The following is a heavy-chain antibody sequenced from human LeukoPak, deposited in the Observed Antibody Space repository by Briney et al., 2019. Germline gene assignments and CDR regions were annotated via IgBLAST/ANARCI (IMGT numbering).Heavy chain of an antibody. J-gene: IGHJ6*03. CDR2: MNPNSGNT. Sequence: ASVKVSCKASGYTFTSYDINWVRQATGQGLEWMGWMNPNSGNTGYAQKFQGRVTMTRHTSISTAYMELSSLRSEDTAVYYCARAPPGGSRYGEDYYYYMDVWGKGTTVTVSS. CDR3: ARAPPGGSRYGEDYYYYMDV. V-gene: IGHV1-8*01. CDR1: GYTFTSYD. D-gene: IGHD5-18*01.